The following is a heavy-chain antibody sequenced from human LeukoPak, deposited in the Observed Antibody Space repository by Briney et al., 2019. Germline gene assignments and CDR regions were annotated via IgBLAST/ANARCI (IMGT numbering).Heavy chain of an antibody. V-gene: IGHV1-2*04. CDR1: GYTFTGYY. J-gene: IGHJ4*02. D-gene: IGHD3-10*01. CDR3: ASGRAVRFGELSDFDY. Sequence: ASVKVSCKASGYTFTGYYMHWVRQAPGQGLEWMGWINPNSGGTNYAQKFQGWVTMTSDTSISTAYMELSRLRSDDTAVYYCASGRAVRFGELSDFDYWGQGTLVTVSS. CDR2: INPNSGGT.